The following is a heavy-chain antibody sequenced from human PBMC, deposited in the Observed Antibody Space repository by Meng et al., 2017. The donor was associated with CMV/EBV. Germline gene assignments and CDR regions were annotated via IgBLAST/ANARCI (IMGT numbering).Heavy chain of an antibody. CDR2: FDSGDSET. D-gene: IGHD1/OR15-1a*01. J-gene: IGHJ5*02. CDR1: GYTLTELS. Sequence: ASVKVSCKVSGYTLTELSMHWVRQAPGKGLEWMGGFDSGDSETIYAQKFQGRVTMTEDTSTDTAYMELSSLRSEDTAVYYCATAKLDQEWFDPWGQGTLVTVSS. CDR3: ATAKLDQEWFDP. V-gene: IGHV1-24*01.